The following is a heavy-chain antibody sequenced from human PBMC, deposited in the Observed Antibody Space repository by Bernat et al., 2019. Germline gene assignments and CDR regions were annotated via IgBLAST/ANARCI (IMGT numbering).Heavy chain of an antibody. D-gene: IGHD3-16*01. CDR1: GFTFDDYA. CDR2: ISGSGGST. V-gene: IGHV3-23*04. Sequence: EVQLVESGGGLVQPGRSLRLSCAASGFTFDDYAMHWVRQAPGKGLEWVSGISGSGGSTYYADSVKGRFTISRDNSKNTLYLQMNSLRAEDTAVYYCAKMAMLVYFDYWGQGTLVTVSS. J-gene: IGHJ4*02. CDR3: AKMAMLVYFDY.